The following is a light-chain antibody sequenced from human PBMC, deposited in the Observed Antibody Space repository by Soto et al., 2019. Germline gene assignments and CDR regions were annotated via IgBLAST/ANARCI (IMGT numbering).Light chain of an antibody. V-gene: IGLV1-44*01. CDR2: STF. CDR1: SSNIGSNT. J-gene: IGLJ2*01. CDR3: ATWDDTLNGDVV. Sequence: QSVLTKPPSASGTPGQSVTISCSGGSSNIGSNTVNWYQQLPGTAPRLLIYSTFQRPSGVPDRFPGSKSGISATLATNRFHSEDVADYYCATWDDTLNGDVVFGGGTKLTVL.